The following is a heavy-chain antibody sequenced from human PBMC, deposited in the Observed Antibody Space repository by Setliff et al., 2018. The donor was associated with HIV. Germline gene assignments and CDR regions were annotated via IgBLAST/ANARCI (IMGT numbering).Heavy chain of an antibody. CDR3: ARDGETTVMGDAFDI. V-gene: IGHV4-61*02. J-gene: IGHJ3*02. Sequence: PSETLSLTCTVSGGSINSGNYYWSWIRQPAGKGLEWIGRIYTSGRTKYNPSLKSRVTISVDTSKNQSSLKLSSVTAADTAVYYCARDGETTVMGDAFDIWGQGTMVTVSS. CDR1: GGSINSGNYY. D-gene: IGHD4-4*01. CDR2: IYTSGRT.